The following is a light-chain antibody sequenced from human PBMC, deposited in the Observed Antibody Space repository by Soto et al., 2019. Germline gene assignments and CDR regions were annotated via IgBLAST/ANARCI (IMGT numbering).Light chain of an antibody. CDR1: QGISNY. Sequence: DIEMTQSPSSLSASVGHRVTITCRASQGISNYLAWYQQKPGKVPKLLIYAASTLQSGVPSRFSDSGSRTDSTLTISSLQPEDVATYYFQKDNSAPLTFGGGTKGEIK. CDR3: QKDNSAPLT. CDR2: AAS. V-gene: IGKV1-27*01. J-gene: IGKJ4*01.